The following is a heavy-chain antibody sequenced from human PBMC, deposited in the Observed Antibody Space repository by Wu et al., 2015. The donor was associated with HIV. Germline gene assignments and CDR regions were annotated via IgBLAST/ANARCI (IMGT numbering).Heavy chain of an antibody. CDR2: INPSGGST. CDR3: ARVGVPYDAFDI. J-gene: IGHJ3*02. Sequence: QVQLVQSGAEVKKPGASVKVSCKASGYTFTSYYMHWVRQAPGQGLEWMGIINPSGGSTSYAQKFQGRVTMTRDTSTSTVYMELSSLRSEDTAVYYCARVGVPYDAFDIWAKGQWSPSLQ. D-gene: IGHD3-16*01. V-gene: IGHV1-46*01. CDR1: GYTFTSYY.